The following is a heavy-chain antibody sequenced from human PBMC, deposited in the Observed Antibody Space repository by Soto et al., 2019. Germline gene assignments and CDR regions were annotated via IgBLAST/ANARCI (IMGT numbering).Heavy chain of an antibody. V-gene: IGHV3-9*01. CDR3: ATRYSSSWNEYY. Sequence: VQLVESGGGLVQPGRSLRLSCAASGFTFDDYAMHWVRQAPGKGLEWVSGISWNSGSIGYADSVKGRFTISRDNAKNSLYLQMNSLRAEDTALYYCATRYSSSWNEYYWGQGTLVTVSS. J-gene: IGHJ4*02. D-gene: IGHD6-13*01. CDR2: ISWNSGSI. CDR1: GFTFDDYA.